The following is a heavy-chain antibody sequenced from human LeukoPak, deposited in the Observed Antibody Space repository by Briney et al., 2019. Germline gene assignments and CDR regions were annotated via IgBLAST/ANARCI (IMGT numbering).Heavy chain of an antibody. D-gene: IGHD6-13*01. CDR3: ARDSAGNGY. CDR2: IKQDGSEK. CDR1: GFTFSTYW. J-gene: IGHJ4*02. V-gene: IGHV3-7*01. Sequence: GGSLRLSCAASGFTFSTYWMSWVRQAPGKGLEWVATIKQDGSEKYYVDSVKGRFTISRDNAKISLYLQMNSLRAEDTAMYYCARDSAGNGYWGQGTLVTVSS.